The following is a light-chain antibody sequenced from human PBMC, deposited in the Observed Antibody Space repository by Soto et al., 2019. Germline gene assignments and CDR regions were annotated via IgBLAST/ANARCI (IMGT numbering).Light chain of an antibody. J-gene: IGKJ1*01. CDR1: QSISSW. Sequence: DIQMTQSPSTLSASVGARVTITCRASQSISSWLAWYQQKPGKAPKLLIYKASILQSGVPSRFIGSGSGTEFTLTISSLQPDDFATYYCQQYSSNFQMFGQGTKVDNK. V-gene: IGKV1-5*03. CDR2: KAS. CDR3: QQYSSNFQM.